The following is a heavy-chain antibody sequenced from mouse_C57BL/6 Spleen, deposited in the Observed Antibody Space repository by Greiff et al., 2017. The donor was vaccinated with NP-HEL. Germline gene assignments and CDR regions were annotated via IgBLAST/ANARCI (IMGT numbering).Heavy chain of an antibody. V-gene: IGHV5-6*01. CDR3: ARSRDDGYSYWYFDV. Sequence: EVQLVESGGDLVKPGGSLKLSCAASGFTFSSYGMSWVRQTPDKRLEWVATISSGGSYTYYPDSVKGRFTITRDNAKNTLYLQMSSLKSEDTAMYYCARSRDDGYSYWYFDVWGTGTTVTVSS. J-gene: IGHJ1*03. CDR2: ISSGGSYT. CDR1: GFTFSSYG. D-gene: IGHD2-3*01.